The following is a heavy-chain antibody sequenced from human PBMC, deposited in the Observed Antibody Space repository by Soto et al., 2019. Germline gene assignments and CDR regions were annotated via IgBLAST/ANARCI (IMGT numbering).Heavy chain of an antibody. J-gene: IGHJ4*02. CDR3: ARRYNWNHFDY. Sequence: ASVKVSCKASGYTFTSYAMHWVRQAPGQRLEWMGWINAGNGNTKYSQKFQGRVTITRDTSASTAYMELSSLRSGDTAVYYCARRYNWNHFDYWGQGTLVTVSS. CDR2: INAGNGNT. D-gene: IGHD1-20*01. V-gene: IGHV1-3*01. CDR1: GYTFTSYA.